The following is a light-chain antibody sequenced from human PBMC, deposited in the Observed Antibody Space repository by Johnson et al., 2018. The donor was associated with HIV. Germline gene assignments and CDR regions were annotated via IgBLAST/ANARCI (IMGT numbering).Light chain of an antibody. CDR2: ENN. CDR1: SSNIANNY. Sequence: QSVLSQPHSVSAAPGQKVTISCSGSSSNIANNYVYWYQQLPGTAPKLLIYENNKRPSGIPDRFSGSTSGTSATLGITGLQTGDEADYYCGTWDSSLSAYVFGTGTKVTVL. CDR3: GTWDSSLSAYV. V-gene: IGLV1-51*02. J-gene: IGLJ1*01.